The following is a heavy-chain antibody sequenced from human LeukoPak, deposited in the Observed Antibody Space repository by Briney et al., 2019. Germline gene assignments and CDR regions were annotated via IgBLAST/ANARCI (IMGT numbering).Heavy chain of an antibody. Sequence: PGGSLRLSCAASGFTFSSYSMNWVRQAPGKGLEWVSYISSSSSTIYYADSVKGRFTISRDNSKNTLYLQMNSLRAEDTAVYYCARRRRSGYDFSYYYGMDVWGQGTTVTVSS. CDR2: ISSSSSTI. J-gene: IGHJ6*02. CDR3: ARRRRSGYDFSYYYGMDV. D-gene: IGHD5-12*01. V-gene: IGHV3-48*01. CDR1: GFTFSSYS.